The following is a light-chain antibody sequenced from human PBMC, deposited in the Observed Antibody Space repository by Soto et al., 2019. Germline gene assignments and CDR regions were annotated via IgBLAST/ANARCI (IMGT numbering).Light chain of an antibody. J-gene: IGKJ4*01. CDR1: QSVSSN. Sequence: EVVMTQYKATLSVSPGERATLSCRASQSVSSNLAWYQQKPGQAPRLLIYGASTRATDIPARFSGSGSGTEFTLTISSLQSEDFALYYCQQYNNWPLTFGGVTNVDI. CDR3: QQYNNWPLT. V-gene: IGKV3-15*01. CDR2: GAS.